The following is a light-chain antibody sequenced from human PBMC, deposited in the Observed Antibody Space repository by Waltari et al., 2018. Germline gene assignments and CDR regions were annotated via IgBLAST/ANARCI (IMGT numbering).Light chain of an antibody. J-gene: IGKJ3*01. Sequence: DIQMTQFPPTLSASVGDRVTITCRASQNINRWLAWYQQKPGKAPRLLIYKTSSLENGGPTRFRGGGSGTEFTLTISGLQPDDFATYYCQQYNTNLFTFGPGTTVDFK. CDR3: QQYNTNLFT. V-gene: IGKV1-5*03. CDR1: QNINRW. CDR2: KTS.